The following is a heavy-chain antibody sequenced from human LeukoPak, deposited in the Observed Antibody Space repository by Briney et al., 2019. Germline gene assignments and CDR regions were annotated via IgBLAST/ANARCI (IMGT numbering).Heavy chain of an antibody. CDR1: GFTVSTNY. V-gene: IGHV3-53*01. CDR3: ARLFLTGEGYKVGYFDY. Sequence: GGFLRLSVAAPGFTVSTNYMSWVRQAPGKGLDWVALIYRGGNTNYADSVKGRFTISRDNSKNTLYLQMNSLAAEDTAVYYCARLFLTGEGYKVGYFDYWGQGTLVTVSS. D-gene: IGHD5-24*01. J-gene: IGHJ4*02. CDR2: IYRGGNT.